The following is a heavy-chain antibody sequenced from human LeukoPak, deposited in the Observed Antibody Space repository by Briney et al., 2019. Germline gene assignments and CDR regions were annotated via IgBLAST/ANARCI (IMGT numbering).Heavy chain of an antibody. J-gene: IGHJ4*02. Sequence: GGSLRLSCAASGFTFSSYGMHWVRQAPGKGLEWVSSISSSSSYIYYADSVKGRFTISRDNAKNSLYLQMNSLRAEDTAVYYCARDGLYYYDSSGGLDYWGQGTLVTVSS. CDR1: GFTFSSYG. D-gene: IGHD3-22*01. CDR3: ARDGLYYYDSSGGLDY. V-gene: IGHV3-21*01. CDR2: ISSSSSYI.